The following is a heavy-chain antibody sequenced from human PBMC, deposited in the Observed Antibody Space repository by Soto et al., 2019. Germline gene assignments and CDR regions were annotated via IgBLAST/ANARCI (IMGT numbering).Heavy chain of an antibody. J-gene: IGHJ6*02. V-gene: IGHV4-59*01. Sequence: SETLSLTCTVSGGSISSYYWSWIRQPPGKGLEWIGYIYYSGSTNYNPSLKSRVTISVDTSKNQFSLKLSSVTAADTAVYYCARDGPRGYSGYDCSSHYYYGMDVWGQGTTVTVSS. CDR3: ARDGPRGYSGYDCSSHYYYGMDV. CDR2: IYYSGST. CDR1: GGSISSYY. D-gene: IGHD5-12*01.